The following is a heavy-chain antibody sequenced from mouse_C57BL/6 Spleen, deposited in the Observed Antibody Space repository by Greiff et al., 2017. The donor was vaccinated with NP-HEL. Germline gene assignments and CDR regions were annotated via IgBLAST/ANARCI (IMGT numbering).Heavy chain of an antibody. Sequence: FFNPLGSLKLSCSSSGFTFSSYAMSWVRQTPEKRLAWVATISDGGSYTYYPDNVKGRFTISRDNAKNNRYLQMSHLKSEDTAMYYCARDGTGNFDYWGQGTTLTVSS. CDR3: ARDGTGNFDY. D-gene: IGHD4-1*01. CDR1: GFTFSSYA. CDR2: ISDGGSYT. V-gene: IGHV5-4*01. J-gene: IGHJ2*01.